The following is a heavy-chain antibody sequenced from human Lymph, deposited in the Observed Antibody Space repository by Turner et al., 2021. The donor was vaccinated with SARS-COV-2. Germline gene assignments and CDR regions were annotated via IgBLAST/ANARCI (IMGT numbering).Heavy chain of an antibody. CDR2: IWYDGSNK. CDR1: GFTFSSYG. V-gene: IGHV3-33*01. CDR3: AREGAVGATTGLDY. D-gene: IGHD1-26*01. J-gene: IGHJ4*02. Sequence: QVQLVESGGGVVQPGKSLRLSCVASGFTFSSYGIHWVRQGPGKGLEWVAVIWYDGSNKYYADSVKGRFTISRDNSKNTLYLQMNSLRVEDTAVYYCAREGAVGATTGLDYWGQGTLVTVSS.